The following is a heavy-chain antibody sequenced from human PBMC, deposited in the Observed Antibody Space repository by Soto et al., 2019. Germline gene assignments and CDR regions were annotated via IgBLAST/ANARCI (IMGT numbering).Heavy chain of an antibody. CDR3: ARERRTTGSERRGRNYYYMDV. V-gene: IGHV4-59*01. J-gene: IGHJ6*03. D-gene: IGHD1-1*01. CDR1: GGSISSYY. CDR2: IYYSGST. Sequence: ETLSLTCTVSGGSISSYYWSWIRQPPGKGLEWIGYIYYSGSTNYNPSLKSRVTISVDTSKNQFSLKLSSVTAADTAVYYCARERRTTGSERRGRNYYYMDVWGKGTTVTVSS.